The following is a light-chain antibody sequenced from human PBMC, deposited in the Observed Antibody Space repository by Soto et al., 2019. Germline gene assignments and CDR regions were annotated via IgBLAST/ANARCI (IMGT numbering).Light chain of an antibody. CDR1: SSDVGSYNL. CDR2: EGS. CDR3: CSYAGSSTLVV. V-gene: IGLV2-23*01. Sequence: QSVLTQPASVSGSPGQSITISCTGSSSDVGSYNLVSWNQQHPGKAPKVMIYEGSKRPSGVSDRFSGSKSGNTDSLTISGLQAEDEADYYCCSYAGSSTLVVFGGGTKVTVL. J-gene: IGLJ2*01.